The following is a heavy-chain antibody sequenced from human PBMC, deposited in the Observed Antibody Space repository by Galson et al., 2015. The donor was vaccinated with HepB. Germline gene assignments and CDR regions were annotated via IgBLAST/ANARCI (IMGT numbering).Heavy chain of an antibody. CDR3: AREGQASRYFDY. CDR1: GFTFTTYW. Sequence: SLRLSCAASGFTFTTYWMIWVRQAPGKGLEWVANINQDGSEKYHVDSVKGRFTISRDNAKNSLFLQMNSLRVEDTAVYYCAREGQASRYFDYWGQGTLVTVSS. CDR2: INQDGSEK. J-gene: IGHJ4*02. V-gene: IGHV3-7*03.